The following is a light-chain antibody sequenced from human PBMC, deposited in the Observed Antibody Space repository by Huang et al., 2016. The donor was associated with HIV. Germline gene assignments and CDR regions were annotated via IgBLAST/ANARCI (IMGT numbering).Light chain of an antibody. V-gene: IGKV3-20*01. J-gene: IGKJ3*01. Sequence: EIVLTQSPGTLSLSPGERATLSCRASQSVSSYLAWYQQKPGQAPRLLVYSASNRATDSPDRFSGSGSGTDFSLTISRLEPEDFAVYYCQQYGSSIFTFGPGTKVDV. CDR1: QSVSSY. CDR2: SAS. CDR3: QQYGSSIFT.